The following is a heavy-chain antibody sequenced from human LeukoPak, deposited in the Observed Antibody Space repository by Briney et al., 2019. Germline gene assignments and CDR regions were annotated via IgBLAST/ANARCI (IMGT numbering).Heavy chain of an antibody. D-gene: IGHD4-23*01. CDR2: ISYDGSNK. V-gene: IGHV3-30-3*01. CDR1: GFTFSSYA. J-gene: IGHJ4*02. CDR3: ARDRTSSLRWLRGFDY. Sequence: PGRSLRLSCAASGFTFSSYAMHWVRQAPGKGLEWVAVISYDGSNKYYADSVKGRFTISRDNSKNTLYLQMNSLRAEDTAVYYCARDRTSSLRWLRGFDYWGQGTLVTVSS.